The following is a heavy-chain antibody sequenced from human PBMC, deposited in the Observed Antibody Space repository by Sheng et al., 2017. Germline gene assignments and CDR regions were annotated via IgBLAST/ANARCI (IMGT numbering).Heavy chain of an antibody. CDR1: GFTFSSYA. J-gene: IGHJ4*02. D-gene: IGHD3-10*01. CDR3: AKDSNLWSWFGDYSGPFDY. CDR2: ISGSGGST. V-gene: IGHV3-23*04. Sequence: EVQLVESGGGLVQPGGSLRLSCAASGFTFSSYAMSWVRQAPGKGLEWVSAISGSGGSTYYADSVKGRFTISRDNSKNTLYLQMNSLRAEDTAVYYCAKDSNLWSWFGDYSGPFDYWGQGTLVTVSS.